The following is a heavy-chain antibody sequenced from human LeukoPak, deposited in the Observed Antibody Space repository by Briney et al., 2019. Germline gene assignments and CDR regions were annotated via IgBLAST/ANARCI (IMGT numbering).Heavy chain of an antibody. J-gene: IGHJ5*02. CDR3: ARVVSQYGDYAWIVNWFDP. CDR2: IYHSGRT. D-gene: IGHD4-17*01. Sequence: SETLSLTCAVSGGSISSTNWWSWVRQPPGKGLEWIGEIYHSGRTKYNPSLKSRGTISVDKSKNQSSLKLSSVIAADTAVYYCARVVSQYGDYAWIVNWFDPWGQGTLVTVSS. V-gene: IGHV4-4*02. CDR1: GGSISSTNW.